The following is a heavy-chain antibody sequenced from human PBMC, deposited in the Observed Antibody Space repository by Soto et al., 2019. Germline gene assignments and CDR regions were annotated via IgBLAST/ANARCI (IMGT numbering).Heavy chain of an antibody. CDR3: AGWGPNVCY. CDR2: IDPEGSGK. Sequence: EAQLVQSGGGLVQPGGSLRLSCEASAFSLRSFWMNWVRQSPRKGLEWVSNIDPEGSGKVYVDSVKGRFTVSRDNTQNSVYLQMDSLRAEDTAVYYCAGWGPNVCYWVQGSLVTVSS. D-gene: IGHD3-16*01. CDR1: AFSLRSFW. J-gene: IGHJ4*02. V-gene: IGHV3-7*01.